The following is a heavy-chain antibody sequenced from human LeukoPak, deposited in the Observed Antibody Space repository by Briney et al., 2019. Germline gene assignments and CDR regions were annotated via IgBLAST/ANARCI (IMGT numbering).Heavy chain of an antibody. CDR1: GYTFTSYG. CDR3: ARDRLVVATIGLSAFDI. J-gene: IGHJ3*02. CDR2: ICTYNGNT. Sequence: ASVKVSCKASGYTFTSYGMSWVRQAPGQGLERVGWICTYNGNTYYAQKLQGRVTMTKDTSTSTAYMELRSLRSDDTAVYYCARDRLVVATIGLSAFDIWRQGTMVTVSS. D-gene: IGHD5-12*01. V-gene: IGHV1-18*01.